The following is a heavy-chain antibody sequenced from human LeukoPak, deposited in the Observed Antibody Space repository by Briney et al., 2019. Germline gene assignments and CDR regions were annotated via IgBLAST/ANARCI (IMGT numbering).Heavy chain of an antibody. Sequence: SETLSLTCTVSGGSISSSSYYWSWIRQPPGKGLEWIGYIYYSGSTNYNPSLKSRVTISVDTSKNQFSLKLSSVTAADTAVYYCARYGMATINGVFDYWGQGTLVTVSS. V-gene: IGHV4-61*01. CDR3: ARYGMATINGVFDY. J-gene: IGHJ4*02. CDR1: GGSISSSSYY. D-gene: IGHD5-24*01. CDR2: IYYSGST.